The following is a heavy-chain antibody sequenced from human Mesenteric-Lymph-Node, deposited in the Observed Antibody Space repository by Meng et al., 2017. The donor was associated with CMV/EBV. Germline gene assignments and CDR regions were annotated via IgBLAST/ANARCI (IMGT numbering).Heavy chain of an antibody. D-gene: IGHD3-10*01. CDR2: IYYDGAT. CDR1: GGSISVSGYY. J-gene: IGHJ4*02. V-gene: IGHV4-39*07. Sequence: SETLSLTCTVSGGSISVSGYYWGWFRQPPGKGLEWVGNIYYDGATYYNPSLQSRVTISVDTSKNQFSLKLSSVTAADTAVYYCARETMVRGAFDYWGQGTLVTVSS. CDR3: ARETMVRGAFDY.